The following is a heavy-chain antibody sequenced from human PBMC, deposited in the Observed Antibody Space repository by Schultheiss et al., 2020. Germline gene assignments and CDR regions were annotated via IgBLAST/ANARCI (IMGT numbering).Heavy chain of an antibody. V-gene: IGHV2-26*01. CDR2: IFSNDEK. D-gene: IGHD3-3*01. CDR1: GGSISSYYW. J-gene: IGHJ4*02. Sequence: ETLSLTCTVSGGSISSYYWSWIRQPPGKALEWLAHIFSNDEKSYSTSLKSRLTISKDTSKSQVVLTMTNMDPVDTATYYCARSVRFLEWENWGQGTLVTVSS. CDR3: ARSVRFLEWEN.